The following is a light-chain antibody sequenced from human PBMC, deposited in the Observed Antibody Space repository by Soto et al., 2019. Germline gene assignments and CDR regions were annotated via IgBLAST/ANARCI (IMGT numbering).Light chain of an antibody. CDR2: GAS. J-gene: IGKJ3*01. CDR1: QSVSRR. Sequence: EVVLTQSPGTLSLSPGGRATLSCRASQSVSRRLAWYQQRPGQSPRLLIYGASTRATGVPARFSGSGSGTDFTLTISSLQPEDFATYYCLQKYFYPFTFGPGTKVDI. V-gene: IGKV3-15*01. CDR3: LQKYFYPFT.